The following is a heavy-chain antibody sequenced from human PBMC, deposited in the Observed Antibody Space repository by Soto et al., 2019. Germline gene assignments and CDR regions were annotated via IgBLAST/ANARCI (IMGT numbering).Heavy chain of an antibody. V-gene: IGHV3-48*03. J-gene: IGHJ3*02. CDR3: ARTQWLSYAFDM. CDR2: ISVSGSTV. Sequence: GGSLRLSCAVSGFSLSSYEMNWVRQAPGKGLEWVSYISVSGSTVYYADSVKGRLTISRDNAKNSLDLQMNSLRAEDTAVYYCARTQWLSYAFDMWDQGTKVTVSS. D-gene: IGHD5-12*01. CDR1: GFSLSSYE.